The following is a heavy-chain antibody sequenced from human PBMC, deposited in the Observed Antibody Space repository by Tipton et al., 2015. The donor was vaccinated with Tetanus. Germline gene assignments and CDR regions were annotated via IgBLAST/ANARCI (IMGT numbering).Heavy chain of an antibody. CDR2: IKSDGSST. J-gene: IGHJ4*02. CDR1: GFTFSSHW. Sequence: SLRLSCAASGFTFSSHWMHWIRQGPGKDLVWLARIKSDGSSTSYADSAKGRFTISRDNAKNTLYLQMNSLRAGDTAVYYCARDPSPSYQPLLSHFDNWGLGTLVTVSS. CDR3: ARDPSPSYQPLLSHFDN. D-gene: IGHD2-2*01. V-gene: IGHV3-74*01.